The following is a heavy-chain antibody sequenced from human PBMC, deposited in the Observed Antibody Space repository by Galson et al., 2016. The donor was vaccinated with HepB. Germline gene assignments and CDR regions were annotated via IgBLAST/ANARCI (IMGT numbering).Heavy chain of an antibody. V-gene: IGHV3-30*03. CDR1: GFTFSSYG. D-gene: IGHD6-19*01. CDR3: AVVAVADRDTDY. J-gene: IGHJ4*02. Sequence: SLRLSCAASGFTFSSYGMHWVRQAPGKGLEWMAGISHDGSNKYYADSVKGRFTISRDNSKNTLYLQMNSLRPEDTAVSYCAVVAVADRDTDYWGQGTLVTVSS. CDR2: ISHDGSNK.